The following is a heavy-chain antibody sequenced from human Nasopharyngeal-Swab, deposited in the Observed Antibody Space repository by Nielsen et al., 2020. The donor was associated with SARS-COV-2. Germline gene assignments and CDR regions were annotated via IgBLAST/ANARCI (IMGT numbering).Heavy chain of an antibody. Sequence: SLKISCAASGFTFDDYAMHWVRHAPGKVLEWVSGISWNIGSIGYADSVKGRLTISRYNAKNSLYLQMNSLRAADTALYYCAKLATNDYGDYGGYWGQGTLVTVSS. V-gene: IGHV3-9*01. J-gene: IGHJ4*02. CDR3: AKLATNDYGDYGGY. CDR1: GFTFDDYA. CDR2: ISWNIGSI. D-gene: IGHD4-17*01.